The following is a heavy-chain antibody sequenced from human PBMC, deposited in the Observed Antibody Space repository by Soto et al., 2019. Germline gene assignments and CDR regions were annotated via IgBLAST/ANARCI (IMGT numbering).Heavy chain of an antibody. V-gene: IGHV3-21*06. CDR1: GVTFTRYS. CDR2: ISSTTNYI. J-gene: IGHJ4*02. CDR3: ARESEDLTSNFDY. Sequence: PRGSLRLSCAASGVTFTRYSMNWVRQAPGKGLEWVSSISSTTNYIYYGDSMKGRFTISRDNAKNSLYLEMNSLRAEDTAVYYCARESEDLTSNFDYWGQGTLVTVSS.